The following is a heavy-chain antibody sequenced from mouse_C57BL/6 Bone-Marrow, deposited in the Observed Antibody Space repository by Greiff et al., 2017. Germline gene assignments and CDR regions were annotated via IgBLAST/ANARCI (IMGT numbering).Heavy chain of an antibody. CDR2: ISRGSSTI. Sequence: EVQRVESGGGLVKPGGSLKLSCAASGFTFSDYGMHWVRQAPEQGLEWVAYISRGSSTIYYADTVKGRFTISRDNAKNTLFLQMTSLRSEDTAMYYCARASGWFAYWGQGTLVTVSA. V-gene: IGHV5-17*01. D-gene: IGHD1-3*01. J-gene: IGHJ3*01. CDR3: ARASGWFAY. CDR1: GFTFSDYG.